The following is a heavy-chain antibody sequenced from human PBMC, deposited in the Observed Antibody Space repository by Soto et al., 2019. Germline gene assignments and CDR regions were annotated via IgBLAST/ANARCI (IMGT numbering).Heavy chain of an antibody. V-gene: IGHV2-70*01. CDR3: ARITYDSSPPAGTDDAFDI. CDR2: LDWDDDK. CDR1: WFSLRTSGMC. J-gene: IGHJ3*02. D-gene: IGHD3-22*01. Sequence: GSGPTLVNPPQTLTLTCTLSWFSLRTSGMCVSWIRQPPGKALEWLALLDWDDDKYSTTSLKTRLTISKDTSKNQVVLTMTNMDPVDTATYYCARITYDSSPPAGTDDAFDIWGQGTMVTVSS.